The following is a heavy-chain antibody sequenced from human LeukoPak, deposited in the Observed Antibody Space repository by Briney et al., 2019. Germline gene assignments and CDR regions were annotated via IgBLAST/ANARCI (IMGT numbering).Heavy chain of an antibody. V-gene: IGHV3-33*01. Sequence: PGGSLRLSCAASGFTFSSYGMHWVRQAPGKGLEWLAVIWYDGSNKYYADSVKGRFTISRDNSKNTLYLQMNSLRAEDTAVYYCARVVYDSSGWLDAFDIWGQGTMVTVSS. CDR2: IWYDGSNK. CDR1: GFTFSSYG. CDR3: ARVVYDSSGWLDAFDI. D-gene: IGHD3-22*01. J-gene: IGHJ3*02.